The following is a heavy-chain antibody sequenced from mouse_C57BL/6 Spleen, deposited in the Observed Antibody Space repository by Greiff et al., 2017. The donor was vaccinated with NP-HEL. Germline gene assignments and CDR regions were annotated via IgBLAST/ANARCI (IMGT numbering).Heavy chain of an antibody. V-gene: IGHV1-52*01. CDR3: ARGEGLLLYYYAMEC. CDR2: IDPSDSET. Sequence: QVQLQQPGAELVRPGSSVKLSCKASGYTFTSYWMHWVKQRPIQGLEWIGNIDPSDSETHYNQKFKDKATLTVDKSSSTAYMQLSSLTSEDSAVYYCARGEGLLLYYYAMECWGQGTTVTVSS. D-gene: IGHD2-10*01. CDR1: GYTFTSYW. J-gene: IGHJ4*01.